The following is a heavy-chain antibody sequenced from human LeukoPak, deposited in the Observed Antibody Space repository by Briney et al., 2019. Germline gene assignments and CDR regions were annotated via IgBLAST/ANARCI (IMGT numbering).Heavy chain of an antibody. D-gene: IGHD3-16*02. CDR2: INHSGST. J-gene: IGHJ5*02. CDR1: GFPFSSHG. V-gene: IGHV4-34*01. CDR3: ARRGYDYVWGSYRPNWFDP. Sequence: GSLRLSCAGSGFPFSSHGMNWVRQPPGKGLEWIGEINHSGSTNYNPSLKSRVTISVDTSKNQFSLKLSSVTAADTAVYYCARRGYDYVWGSYRPNWFDPWGQGALVTVSS.